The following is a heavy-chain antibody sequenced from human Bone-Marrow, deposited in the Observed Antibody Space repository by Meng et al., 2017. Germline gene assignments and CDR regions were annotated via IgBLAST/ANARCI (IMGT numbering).Heavy chain of an antibody. CDR2: IYYSGST. V-gene: IGHV4-61*01. Sequence: VQLEESGPRLVRPSETLSLSCTVSGSSVSSGSYYWSWIRQPPGKGLEWIGHIYYSGSTNYNPSLKSRVTISVDTSKNQFSLKLSSVTAADTAVYFCARSSTSPASYFFDYWGQGTLVTVSS. CDR3: ARSSTSPASYFFDY. D-gene: IGHD6-6*01. CDR1: GSSVSSGSYY. J-gene: IGHJ4*02.